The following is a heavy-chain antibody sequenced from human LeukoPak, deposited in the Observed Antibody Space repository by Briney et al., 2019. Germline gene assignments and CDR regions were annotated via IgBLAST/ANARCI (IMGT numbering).Heavy chain of an antibody. CDR3: ARGYSYYDMDV. Sequence: GASVQVSCKACGGIFSSYAISWVRRAPGHGLEWMGGIIPIFGTANYAQKCQGRVTITTDESTSTAYMELSSLRSEDTAVYYCARGYSYYDMDVWGKGTTVTVSS. CDR1: GGIFSSYA. V-gene: IGHV1-69*05. J-gene: IGHJ6*03. CDR2: IIPIFGTA.